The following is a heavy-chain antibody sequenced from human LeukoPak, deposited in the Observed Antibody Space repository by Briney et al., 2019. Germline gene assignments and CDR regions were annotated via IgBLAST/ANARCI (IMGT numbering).Heavy chain of an antibody. CDR2: IKQDGSEK. D-gene: IGHD3-10*01. J-gene: IGHJ6*02. CDR3: AKHMVRGVNSYYYGMDV. CDR1: GFTFSSNW. Sequence: GGSLRLSCAASGFTFSSNWMSWVRQAPGKGLEWVANIKQDGSEKYYVDSVKGRFTISRDNAKNSLYLQMNSLRAEDTAVYYCAKHMVRGVNSYYYGMDVWGQGTTVTVSS. V-gene: IGHV3-7*03.